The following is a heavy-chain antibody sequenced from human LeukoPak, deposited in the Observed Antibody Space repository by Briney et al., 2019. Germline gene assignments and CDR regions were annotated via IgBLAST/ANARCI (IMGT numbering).Heavy chain of an antibody. V-gene: IGHV4-34*01. CDR1: GGSFSGYY. D-gene: IGHD2-21*01. CDR3: ARLPTWSPLDPFVY. CDR2: INHSGST. Sequence: PSETLSLTCAVYGGSFSGYYWSWIRQPPGKGLEWIGEINHSGSTNYNPSLKSRVTISVDTSKNQFSLKLSSVTAADTAVYYCARLPTWSPLDPFVYWGQGTLVTVSS. J-gene: IGHJ4*02.